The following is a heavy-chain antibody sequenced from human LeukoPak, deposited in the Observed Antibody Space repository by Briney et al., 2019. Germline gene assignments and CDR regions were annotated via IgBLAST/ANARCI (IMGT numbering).Heavy chain of an antibody. Sequence: ASVKVSCKVSGNTLIELSIHWVRQAPGKGLDWMGGLDPEDSDPIYAQKFQGRVTMTEDTSTGTAYMELSSLTSEDTALYYCARVRGDYYYFMDVWGEGTTVTVSS. CDR1: GNTLIELS. CDR2: LDPEDSDP. D-gene: IGHD3-10*01. J-gene: IGHJ6*03. CDR3: ARVRGDYYYFMDV. V-gene: IGHV1-24*01.